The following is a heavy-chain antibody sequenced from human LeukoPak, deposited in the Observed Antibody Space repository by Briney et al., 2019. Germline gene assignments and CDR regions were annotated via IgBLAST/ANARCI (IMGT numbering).Heavy chain of an antibody. D-gene: IGHD3-10*01. Sequence: GGSLRLSCAASGFTFSSYAMSWVRQAPGKGLEWVSAISGSGGSTYYADSVKGRLTISRDNSKNTLYLQMNSLRAEDTAVYYCAKGLYGSGSVDYWGQGTLVTVSS. CDR2: ISGSGGST. J-gene: IGHJ4*02. V-gene: IGHV3-23*01. CDR1: GFTFSSYA. CDR3: AKGLYGSGSVDY.